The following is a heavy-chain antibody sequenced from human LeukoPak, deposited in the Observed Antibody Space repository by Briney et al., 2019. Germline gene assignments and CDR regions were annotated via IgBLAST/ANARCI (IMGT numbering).Heavy chain of an antibody. CDR3: ASEVDSSGWYEDDAFDI. CDR2: INTNTGNP. D-gene: IGHD6-19*01. J-gene: IGHJ3*02. CDR1: GYTFTSYA. V-gene: IGHV7-4-1*02. Sequence: ASAKVSCKASGYTFTSYAMNWVRQAPGQGLEWMGWINTNTGNPTYAQGFTGRFVFSLDTSVSTAYLQISSLKAEDTAVYYCASEVDSSGWYEDDAFDIWGQGTMVTVSS.